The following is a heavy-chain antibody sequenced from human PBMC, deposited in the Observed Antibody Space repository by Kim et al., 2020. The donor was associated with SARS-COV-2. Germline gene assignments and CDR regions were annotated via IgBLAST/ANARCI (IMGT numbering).Heavy chain of an antibody. D-gene: IGHD3-3*01. CDR3: AREDLLRSGQSYYYYYGMDV. CDR2: ISYDGSNK. CDR1: GFTFSSYA. V-gene: IGHV3-30-3*01. J-gene: IGHJ6*02. Sequence: GGSLRLSCAASGFTFSSYAMHWVRQAPGKGLEWVAVISYDGSNKYYADSVKGRFTISRDNSKNTLYLQMNSLRAEDTAVYYCAREDLLRSGQSYYYYYGMDVWGQGTTVTVSS.